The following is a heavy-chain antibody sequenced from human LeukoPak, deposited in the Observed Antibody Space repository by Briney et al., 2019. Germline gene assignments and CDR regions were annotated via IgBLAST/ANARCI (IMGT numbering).Heavy chain of an antibody. Sequence: PETLSLTCTVSVGSTSSYYRSCIRQPAGKGLEWIVGIYNSGSTNYNPSLKSRVTMSVDTSKNQFSLKLSSVTAADTAVYYCARDPFWDYYYYGMDVWGQGTTVTVSS. D-gene: IGHD7-27*01. V-gene: IGHV4-4*07. CDR1: VGSTSSYY. CDR3: ARDPFWDYYYYGMDV. CDR2: IYNSGST. J-gene: IGHJ6*02.